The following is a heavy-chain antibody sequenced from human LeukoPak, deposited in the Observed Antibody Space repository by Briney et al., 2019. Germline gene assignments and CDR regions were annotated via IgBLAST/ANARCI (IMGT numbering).Heavy chain of an antibody. D-gene: IGHD2-2*01. CDR2: IYHSGST. CDR1: GGSISSGGYY. Sequence: SETLSLTCTVSGGSISSGGYYWSWIRQPPGKGLEWIGYIYHSGSTYYNPSLKSRVTISVDRSKNQFSLKLSSVTAADTAVYYCAGGDIVVVPARYWGQGTLVTVSS. CDR3: AGGDIVVVPARY. V-gene: IGHV4-30-2*01. J-gene: IGHJ4*02.